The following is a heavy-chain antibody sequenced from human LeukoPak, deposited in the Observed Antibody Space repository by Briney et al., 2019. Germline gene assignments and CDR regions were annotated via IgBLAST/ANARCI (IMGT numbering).Heavy chain of an antibody. D-gene: IGHD6-19*01. J-gene: IGHJ3*02. V-gene: IGHV1-2*02. Sequence: ASVKVSCKASGYTFTGYYIHWVRQAPGQGLEWMGWINPNSGGTNYAQKFQGRVTMTRDTSISTAYMELSRLRSDDTAVYYCARADQGWMNAFDIWGQGTMVTVSS. CDR2: INPNSGGT. CDR1: GYTFTGYY. CDR3: ARADQGWMNAFDI.